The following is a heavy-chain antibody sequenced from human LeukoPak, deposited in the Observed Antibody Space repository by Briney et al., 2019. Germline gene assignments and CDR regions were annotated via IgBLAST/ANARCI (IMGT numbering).Heavy chain of an antibody. CDR3: ARAHSNSWYFDY. J-gene: IGHJ4*02. V-gene: IGHV4-59*01. Sequence: SETLSLTCAVYGVSFGNYYWSWIRQPPGKGLEWIGYISYTGSPNYNPFLKSRVTISVDTSKSQFSLKLNSVTAADTAVYYCARAHSNSWYFDYWGQGTLVTVSS. D-gene: IGHD6-13*01. CDR2: ISYTGSP. CDR1: GVSFGNYY.